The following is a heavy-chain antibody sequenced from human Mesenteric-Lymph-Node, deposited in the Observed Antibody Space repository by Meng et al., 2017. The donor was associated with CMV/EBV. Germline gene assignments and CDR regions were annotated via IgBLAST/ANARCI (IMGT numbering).Heavy chain of an antibody. Sequence: GESLKISCAASGFTFSSYAVHWVRQAPGKGLEWVAVISYDGSNKYYADSVKGRFTISRDNSKNTLYLQMNSLRAEDTAVYYCARDWVPSSGWFDAFDIWGQGTMVTVSS. CDR1: GFTFSSYA. D-gene: IGHD6-19*01. CDR2: ISYDGSNK. V-gene: IGHV3-30-3*01. J-gene: IGHJ3*02. CDR3: ARDWVPSSGWFDAFDI.